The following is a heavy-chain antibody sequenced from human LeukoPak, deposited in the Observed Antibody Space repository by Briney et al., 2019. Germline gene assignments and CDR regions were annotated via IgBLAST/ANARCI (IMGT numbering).Heavy chain of an antibody. V-gene: IGHV4-39*01. D-gene: IGHD2-21*01. CDR1: GGSISSSSYY. CDR2: IYYSGST. CDR3: ARQTSSRSLWTGGKCYYGMDV. Sequence: SETLSLTCTVSGGSISSSSYYWGWIRQPPGKGLEWIGSIYYSGSTYYNPSLKSRVTISVDTSKNQFSLKLSSVTAADTAVYYCARQTSSRSLWTGGKCYYGMDVWGQGTTVTVSS. J-gene: IGHJ6*02.